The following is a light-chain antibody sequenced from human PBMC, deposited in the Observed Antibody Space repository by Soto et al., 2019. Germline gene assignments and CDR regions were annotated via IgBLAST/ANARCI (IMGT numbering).Light chain of an antibody. CDR1: QSISSW. V-gene: IGKV1-5*03. CDR3: QQYNSYWWT. Sequence: DIQMTQSPSTLSASVGDRVTITCRASQSISSWLAWYQKKPGKAPKVLIYKASSLESGVPSRFSGSGSATEFTLTISSLQPDDFATYYCQQYNSYWWTFGQGTKVEIK. CDR2: KAS. J-gene: IGKJ1*01.